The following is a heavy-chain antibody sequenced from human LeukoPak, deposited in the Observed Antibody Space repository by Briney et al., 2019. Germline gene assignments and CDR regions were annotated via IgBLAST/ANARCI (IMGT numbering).Heavy chain of an antibody. CDR2: ISGSGGST. CDR1: GFTFSSYA. Sequence: GGSLRLSCAASGFTFSSYAMSWVRQAPGKGLEWVSAISGSGGSTYYADSVKGRFTISRDNSKTTLWLQVNSLRAEDTALYYCAKEMSSSNIDHCGQGTLVTVSS. V-gene: IGHV3-23*01. CDR3: AKEMSSSNIDH. D-gene: IGHD2-2*01. J-gene: IGHJ4*02.